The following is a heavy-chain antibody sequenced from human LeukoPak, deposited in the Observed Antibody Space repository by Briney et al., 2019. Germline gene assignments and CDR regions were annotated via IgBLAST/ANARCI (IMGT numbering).Heavy chain of an antibody. CDR3: ARAFSGSYYGIGDAFDI. CDR2: IYSSGTT. V-gene: IGHV3-66*01. CDR1: GFTVSSNY. Sequence: GGSLRLSCAASGFTVSSNYMKWVRQAPGKGLEWVSVIYSSGTTYYVDSVQGRFTISRDNSKNTLYLQMNSLRAEDTAVYYCARAFSGSYYGIGDAFDIWGQGTMVTVSS. J-gene: IGHJ3*02. D-gene: IGHD1-26*01.